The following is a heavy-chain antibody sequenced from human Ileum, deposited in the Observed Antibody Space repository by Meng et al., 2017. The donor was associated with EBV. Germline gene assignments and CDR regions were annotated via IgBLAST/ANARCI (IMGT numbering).Heavy chain of an antibody. CDR3: VRDGRSINLLDY. D-gene: IGHD2-15*01. Sequence: QVQLVQSGGELKKPGASVKVSCKASGYSFNKFAINWVRQAPGQGLEWVGWINTKTGDPRYAQGFTGRFVFSLDTSVSTAYLQISSLKPEDTAVYYCVRDGRSINLLDYWGQGTLVTVSS. V-gene: IGHV7-4-1*02. J-gene: IGHJ4*02. CDR2: INTKTGDP. CDR1: GYSFNKFA.